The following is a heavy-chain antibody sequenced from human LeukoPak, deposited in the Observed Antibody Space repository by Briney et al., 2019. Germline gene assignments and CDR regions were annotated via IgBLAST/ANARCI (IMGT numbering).Heavy chain of an antibody. CDR3: AKDRYCSTTCSPDY. CDR1: GFTFSNYA. CDR2: ISGSGGNT. D-gene: IGHD2-2*01. Sequence: PTGGSLRLSCAASGFTFSNYAMNWVRQAPGKGLEWVSGISGSGGNTYYADSVKGHFTISRDNSKNTLYVQLNSLRAEDTAVYYCAKDRYCSTTCSPDYWGQGTLVTVSS. J-gene: IGHJ4*02. V-gene: IGHV3-23*01.